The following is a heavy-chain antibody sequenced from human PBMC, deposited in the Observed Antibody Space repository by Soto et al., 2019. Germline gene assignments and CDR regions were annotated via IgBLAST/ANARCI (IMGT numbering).Heavy chain of an antibody. CDR2: ISAYNGNT. Sequence: ASVKVSCKASGYTFTSYGISWVRQAPGQGLEWMGWISAYNGNTNYAQKLQGRVTMTTDTSTSTAYMELRSLRSEDTAVYYCATKNYDILTGYYRGYYYGMDVWGQGTTVTVSS. V-gene: IGHV1-18*01. D-gene: IGHD3-9*01. J-gene: IGHJ6*02. CDR3: ATKNYDILTGYYRGYYYGMDV. CDR1: GYTFTSYG.